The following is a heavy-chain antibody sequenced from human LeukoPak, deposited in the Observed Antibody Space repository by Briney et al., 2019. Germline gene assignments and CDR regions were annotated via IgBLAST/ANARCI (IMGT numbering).Heavy chain of an antibody. V-gene: IGHV3-48*01. CDR3: ARSPSGFDTPNFLDR. CDR1: GFIFNTFN. Sequence: GGSLRLSCAASGFIFNTFNMNWIRQAPGKGLEWVSYISETSTTIYYADSVKGRFTISRDNGKNSLYLQMNSLTVEDTAVYFCARSPSGFDTPNFLDRWGQGILVAVSS. D-gene: IGHD3-10*01. J-gene: IGHJ5*02. CDR2: ISETSTTI.